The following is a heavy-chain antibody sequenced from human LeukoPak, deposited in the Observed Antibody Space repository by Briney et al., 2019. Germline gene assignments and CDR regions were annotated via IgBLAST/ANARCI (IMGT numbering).Heavy chain of an antibody. CDR2: IIPILGIA. CDR1: GGTFSSYA. CDR3: ARSVTAYDNWFDP. D-gene: IGHD5-18*01. J-gene: IGHJ5*02. Sequence: GASVKVSCKASGGTFSSYAISWVRQAPGQGLEWMGRIIPILGIANYAQKFQGRVTITADKSTSTAYMELSSLRSEDTAVYYCARSVTAYDNWFDPWGQGTLVTVSS. V-gene: IGHV1-69*04.